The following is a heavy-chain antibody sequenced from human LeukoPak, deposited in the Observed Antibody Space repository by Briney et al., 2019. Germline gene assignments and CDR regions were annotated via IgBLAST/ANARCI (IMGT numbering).Heavy chain of an antibody. Sequence: SETLPLTCTVSGYSISSGYYWGWIRQPPGKGLEWIGSIYHSGSTYYNPSLKSRVTISVDTSKNQFSLKLSSVTAADTAVYYCARAIGYSSSWFPTHFDYWGQGTLVTVSS. CDR3: ARAIGYSSSWFPTHFDY. D-gene: IGHD6-13*01. J-gene: IGHJ4*02. V-gene: IGHV4-38-2*02. CDR1: GYSISSGYY. CDR2: IYHSGST.